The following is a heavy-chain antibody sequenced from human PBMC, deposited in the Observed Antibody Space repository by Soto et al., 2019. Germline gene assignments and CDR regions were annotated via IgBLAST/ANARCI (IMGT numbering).Heavy chain of an antibody. D-gene: IGHD2-15*01. CDR2: MNPNNGDT. CDR1: GYTFNSYD. V-gene: IGHV1-8*01. Sequence: ASVNRSCKASGYTFNSYDIYWVRQASGQGLEWMGWMNPNNGDTGSPRRFQGRVTMTRDTAIATAYLELTSLTSDDTAVYYCGRGPSPRVSACGTPHYYVMAVSGQGTTVIVSS. CDR3: GRGPSPRVSACGTPHYYVMAV. J-gene: IGHJ6*02.